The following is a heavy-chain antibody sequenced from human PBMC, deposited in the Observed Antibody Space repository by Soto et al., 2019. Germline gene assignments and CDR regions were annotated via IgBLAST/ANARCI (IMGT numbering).Heavy chain of an antibody. CDR1: GYTFTGYY. CDR2: INPNSGGT. Sequence: ASVKVSCKASGYTFTGYYMHWVRQAPGQGLEWMGWINPNSGGTNYAQKFQGWVTMTRDTSISTAYMELSRLRSDDTAVYYCARGVGTHYYGMDVWGQGTTVTVSS. J-gene: IGHJ6*02. V-gene: IGHV1-2*04. D-gene: IGHD1-1*01. CDR3: ARGVGTHYYGMDV.